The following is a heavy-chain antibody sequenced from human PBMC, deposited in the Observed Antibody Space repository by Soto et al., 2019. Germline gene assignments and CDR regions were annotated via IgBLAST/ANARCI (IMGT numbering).Heavy chain of an antibody. D-gene: IGHD6-25*01. Sequence: SETLSLTCTVSGGSISSYYWSWIRQPPGKGLEWIGYIYYSGSTYYNPSLKSRVTISVDTSKNQFSLKLSSVTAADTAVYYCARERRDFSVNGMDVWGQGTTVTVSS. CDR3: ARERRDFSVNGMDV. V-gene: IGHV4-59*06. J-gene: IGHJ6*02. CDR2: IYYSGST. CDR1: GGSISSYY.